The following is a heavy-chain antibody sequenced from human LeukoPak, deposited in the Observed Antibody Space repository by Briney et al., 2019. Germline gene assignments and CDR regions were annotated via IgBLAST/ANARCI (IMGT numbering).Heavy chain of an antibody. V-gene: IGHV3-7*01. CDR2: MKRDGGEK. CDR1: TPTFTPGW. Sequence: GGSLRLSCEPSTPTFTPGWMSWVRQAPGKGLEWVAMMKRDGGEKHYVDSVRGRFTISRDNAKNSLYLQMDSLRDEDTAVYYCASLDTAHPSGVHWGQGTLVTVSS. D-gene: IGHD5-18*01. CDR3: ASLDTAHPSGVH. J-gene: IGHJ4*02.